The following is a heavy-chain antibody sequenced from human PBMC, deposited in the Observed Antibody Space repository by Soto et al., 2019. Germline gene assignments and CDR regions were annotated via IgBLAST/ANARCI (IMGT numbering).Heavy chain of an antibody. V-gene: IGHV3-21*01. CDR2: ISSSSSYI. CDR3: ARVEGYCSSTSCYLFSESMDV. Sequence: EVQLVESGGGLVKPGGSLRLSCAASGFTFSSYSMNWVRQAPGKGLEWVSSISSSSSYIYYADSVKGRFTISRDNAKNSLYLQMNSLRAEDTAVYYCARVEGYCSSTSCYLFSESMDVWGQGTTVTVSS. D-gene: IGHD2-2*01. CDR1: GFTFSSYS. J-gene: IGHJ6*02.